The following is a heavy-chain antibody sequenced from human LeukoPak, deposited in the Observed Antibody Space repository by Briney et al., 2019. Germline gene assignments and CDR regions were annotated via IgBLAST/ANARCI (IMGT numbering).Heavy chain of an antibody. Sequence: SQTLSLTCTVSGGSLSPYYWSWIRQSPGKGLEWIGYISYSGSTNSHPSLKSRVTISVDTSKNQFSLKLSSVTAADTAVYYCARARNYYDSSDYYYEGDAFDIWGQGTMVTVSS. V-gene: IGHV4-59*01. D-gene: IGHD3-22*01. CDR3: ARARNYYDSSDYYYEGDAFDI. J-gene: IGHJ3*02. CDR1: GGSLSPYY. CDR2: ISYSGST.